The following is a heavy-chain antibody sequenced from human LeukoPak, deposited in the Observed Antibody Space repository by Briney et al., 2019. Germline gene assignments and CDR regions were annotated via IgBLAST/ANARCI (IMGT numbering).Heavy chain of an antibody. D-gene: IGHD2-2*01. CDR2: ISGSGGST. V-gene: IGHV3-23*01. CDR3: AKDRPCTTCSPSDY. CDR1: GFTFSSYA. J-gene: IGHJ4*02. Sequence: PGGSLRLSCAASGFTFSSYAMSWVRQAPGKGLEWVSAISGSGGSTYYADSVKGRFTISRDNSKNTLSLQMNSLRADDTAVYYCAKDRPCTTCSPSDYWGQGTLVTVSS.